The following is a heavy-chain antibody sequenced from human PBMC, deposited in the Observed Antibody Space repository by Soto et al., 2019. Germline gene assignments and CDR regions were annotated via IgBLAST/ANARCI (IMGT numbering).Heavy chain of an antibody. CDR2: IIPLFGTA. D-gene: IGHD3-10*01. CDR3: ARYIIAPKVYYYGMVV. Sequence: SVKVSSKASRGTFSRYAIIWVRQAPGQGREWLGGIIPLFGTANYAQKFQGRVTINADESTSTAYMELSSLRSEDTAVYYCARYIIAPKVYYYGMVVWGQGTTVTVSS. J-gene: IGHJ6*02. CDR1: RGTFSRYA. V-gene: IGHV1-69*13.